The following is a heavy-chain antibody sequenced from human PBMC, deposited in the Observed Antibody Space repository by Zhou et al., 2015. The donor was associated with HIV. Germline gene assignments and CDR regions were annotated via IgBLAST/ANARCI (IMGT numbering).Heavy chain of an antibody. D-gene: IGHD3-3*01. CDR1: GGTFSSYT. V-gene: IGHV1-69*08. Sequence: QVQLVQSGAEVKKPGSSVKVSCKASGGTFSSYTISWVRQAPGQGLEWMGRIIPILGIANYAQKFQGRVTITADKSTSTAYMELSSLRSEDTAVYYCARDNSDFWSGYDPSLNWFDPWGQGTLVTVSS. CDR2: IIPILGIA. CDR3: ARDNSDFWSGYDPSLNWFDP. J-gene: IGHJ5*02.